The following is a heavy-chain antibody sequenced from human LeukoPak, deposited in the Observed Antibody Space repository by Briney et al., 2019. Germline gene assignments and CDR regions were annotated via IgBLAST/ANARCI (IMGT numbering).Heavy chain of an antibody. CDR2: ISYDGSNR. CDR3: AREAYSSGWYKGSDY. CDR1: XFTXXXYG. V-gene: IGHV3-30*04. D-gene: IGHD6-19*01. J-gene: IGHJ4*02. Sequence: PGRSLRLXCAASXFTXXXYGMHXXRXXPGKGLEWVAVISYDGSNRYYADSVKGRFLISRDDSNNTVYLQMSSLRVEDTAVYYCAREAYSSGWYKGSDYWGQGTLVTVSS.